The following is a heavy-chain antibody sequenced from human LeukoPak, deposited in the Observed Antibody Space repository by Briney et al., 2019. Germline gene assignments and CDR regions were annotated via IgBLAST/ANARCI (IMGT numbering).Heavy chain of an antibody. Sequence: GGSLRLSCAASGFTFSSCSMNWVRQAPGKGLEWVSSISSSSSYIYYADSVKGRFTISRDNAKNSLYLQMNSLRAEDTAVYYCAKGTSGSYTMIVVVSNAFDIWGQGTMVTVSS. D-gene: IGHD3-22*01. CDR2: ISSSSSYI. CDR3: AKGTSGSYTMIVVVSNAFDI. J-gene: IGHJ3*02. CDR1: GFTFSSCS. V-gene: IGHV3-21*04.